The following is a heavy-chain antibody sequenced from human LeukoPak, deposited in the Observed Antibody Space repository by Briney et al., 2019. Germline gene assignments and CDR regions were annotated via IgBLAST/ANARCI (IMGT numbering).Heavy chain of an antibody. V-gene: IGHV1-18*01. CDR3: ARVRYGTYRRYCSSTSCPWLVDY. CDR2: ISAYNGNI. D-gene: IGHD2-2*01. Sequence: GASVKVSCKASGYTFTSYGISWVRQAPGQGLEWMGWISAYNGNINYAQKLQGRVTMTTDTSTSTAYMELRSLRSDDTAVYYCARVRYGTYRRYCSSTSCPWLVDYWGQGTLVTVSS. CDR1: GYTFTSYG. J-gene: IGHJ4*02.